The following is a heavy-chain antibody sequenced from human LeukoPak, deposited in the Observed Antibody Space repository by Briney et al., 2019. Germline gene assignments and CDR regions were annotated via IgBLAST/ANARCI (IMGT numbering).Heavy chain of an antibody. V-gene: IGHV4-61*08. CDR2: IDYRGIT. Sequence: SETLSLTCTVSGGSISSDDYYWSWIRQPPGKGLEWIGYIDYRGITSYNPSLESRVTISVDTSKNQFSLRLSSMTAAGTAVYYCTREYSSGWSGTGYWGQGTLVTVSS. CDR3: TREYSSGWSGTGY. J-gene: IGHJ4*02. D-gene: IGHD6-19*01. CDR1: GGSISSDDYY.